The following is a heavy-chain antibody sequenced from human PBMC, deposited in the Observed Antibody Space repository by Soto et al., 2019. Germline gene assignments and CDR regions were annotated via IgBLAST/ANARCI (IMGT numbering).Heavy chain of an antibody. V-gene: IGHV3-23*01. D-gene: IGHD6-19*01. Sequence: GSLRLSCASSVCTFSSYAMSCVRQSPGKGLEWVSAISGSGGSTYYADSVKGRFTISRDNSKNTLYLQMNSLRAEDTAVYYCAKLKHSSGWYGRHFECWGQGTRVIVS. CDR3: AKLKHSSGWYGRHFEC. CDR2: ISGSGGST. J-gene: IGHJ4*02. CDR1: VCTFSSYA.